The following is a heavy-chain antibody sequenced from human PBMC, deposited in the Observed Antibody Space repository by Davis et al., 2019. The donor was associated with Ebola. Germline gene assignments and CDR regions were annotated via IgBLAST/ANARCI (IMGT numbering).Heavy chain of an antibody. CDR3: ARDLVITPIDY. CDR2: INPHNGNT. Sequence: ASVKVSCKASGYTFTSYYMHWVRQAPGQGLEWMGWINPHNGNTNYAQNVQGRVTMTTDTSTSTAYMEVGSLRSDDTAVYYCARDLVITPIDYWGQGTLVTVSS. CDR1: GYTFTSYY. V-gene: IGHV1-18*04. J-gene: IGHJ4*02. D-gene: IGHD4-23*01.